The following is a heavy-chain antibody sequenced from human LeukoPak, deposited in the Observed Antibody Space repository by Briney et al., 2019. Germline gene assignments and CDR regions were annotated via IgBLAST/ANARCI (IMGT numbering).Heavy chain of an antibody. J-gene: IGHJ6*04. CDR1: GFTFNIHG. V-gene: IGHV3-48*03. CDR2: ISSSGSTI. D-gene: IGHD3-10*02. CDR3: AELGITMIGGV. Sequence: GGTLRLSCAASGFTFNIHGMNWVRQAPGKGLEWVSYISSSGSTIYYADSVKGRFTISRDNAKNSLYLQMNSLRAEDTAVYYCAELGITMIGGVWGKGTTVTISS.